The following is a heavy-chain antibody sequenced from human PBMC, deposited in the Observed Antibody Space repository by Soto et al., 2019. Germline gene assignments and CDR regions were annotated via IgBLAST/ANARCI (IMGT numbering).Heavy chain of an antibody. CDR1: GYTFTSYG. CDR2: ISAYNGNT. Sequence: QVQRVQSGAEVKKPGASVKVSCKASGYTFTSYGMSWVRQAPGQGLEWMGWISAYNGNTNYAQKLQGRVTMTTDTSTSTAYMELRSLRSDDTAVYYCARVATVVTPDLCYFDYWGQGTLVTVSS. CDR3: ARVATVVTPDLCYFDY. V-gene: IGHV1-18*01. D-gene: IGHD4-17*01. J-gene: IGHJ4*02.